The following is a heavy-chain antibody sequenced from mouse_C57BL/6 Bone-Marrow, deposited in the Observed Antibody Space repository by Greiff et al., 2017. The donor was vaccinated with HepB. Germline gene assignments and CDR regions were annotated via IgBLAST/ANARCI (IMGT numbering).Heavy chain of an antibody. J-gene: IGHJ3*01. Sequence: EVQVVESGGDLVKPGGSLKLSCAASGFTFSSYGMSWVRQTPDKRLEWVATISSGGSYTYYPDSVKGRFTISRDNAKNTLYLQMSSLKSEDTAMYYCARRATSGFAYWGQGTLVTVSA. D-gene: IGHD6-1*01. V-gene: IGHV5-6*01. CDR3: ARRATSGFAY. CDR1: GFTFSSYG. CDR2: ISSGGSYT.